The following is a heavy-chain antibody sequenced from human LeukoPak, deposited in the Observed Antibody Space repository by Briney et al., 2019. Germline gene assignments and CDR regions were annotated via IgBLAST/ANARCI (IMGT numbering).Heavy chain of an antibody. CDR3: ARLERNGYYDSSLRL. CDR1: GYSFTSYW. CDR2: IYPGDSDT. V-gene: IGHV5-51*01. Sequence: GESLQISCQGSGYSFTSYWIGWVRQMPGKGLEWMGIIYPGDSDTRYSPSFQGQVTISADKSISTAYLQWSSLKASDTAMYYCARLERNGYYDSSLRLWGQGTMVTVSS. D-gene: IGHD3-22*01. J-gene: IGHJ3*01.